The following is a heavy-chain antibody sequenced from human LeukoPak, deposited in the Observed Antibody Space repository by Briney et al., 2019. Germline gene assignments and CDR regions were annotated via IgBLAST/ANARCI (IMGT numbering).Heavy chain of an antibody. V-gene: IGHV3-66*02. CDR3: ARLVNDFYDSSVRLSSNFYYMDV. D-gene: IGHD3-22*01. Sequence: GGSLRLSCAASGFTVSSNSMTWVRQAPGKGLEWVSGVCCGGSTYYADSVKGRFTISRDNSKNTLYLQMNRLRAEDTAVYYCARLVNDFYDSSVRLSSNFYYMDVWGKGPRSPSP. J-gene: IGHJ6*03. CDR2: VCCGGST. CDR1: GFTVSSNS.